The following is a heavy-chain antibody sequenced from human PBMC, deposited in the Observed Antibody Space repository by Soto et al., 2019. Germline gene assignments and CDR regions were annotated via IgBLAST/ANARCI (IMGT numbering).Heavy chain of an antibody. CDR3: AKGIAAAAAYYGMDV. J-gene: IGHJ6*02. V-gene: IGHV3-30*18. D-gene: IGHD6-13*01. CDR2: IAYDGTNK. CDR1: GFTFSIYG. Sequence: QVQLVESGGGVVQPGRSLRLSCAASGFTFSIYGMHWVRQAPGKGLEWVAVIAYDGTNKNYADSVKGRFTISRDNSKNTLYLQMNSLSAEDTAVYYCAKGIAAAAAYYGMDVWGQGTTVTVSS.